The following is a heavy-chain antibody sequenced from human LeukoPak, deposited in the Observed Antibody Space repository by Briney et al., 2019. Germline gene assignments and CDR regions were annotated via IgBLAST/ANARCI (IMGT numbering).Heavy chain of an antibody. CDR1: GFTFDDYG. Sequence: GGSLRLSCAASGFTFDDYGMSWVRQAPGKGLEWVSGISPGGSTIYYAESVKGRFTVSRDNSRDTLYVQLNSLRAEDTAVSSCAKADMSTTFFEYWGQGTLVTVSS. CDR3: AKADMSTTFFEY. D-gene: IGHD5-24*01. CDR2: ISPGGSTI. J-gene: IGHJ4*02. V-gene: IGHV3-23*01.